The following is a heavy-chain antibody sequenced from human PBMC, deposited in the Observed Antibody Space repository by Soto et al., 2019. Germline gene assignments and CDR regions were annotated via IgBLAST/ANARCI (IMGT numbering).Heavy chain of an antibody. Sequence: QVQLVQSGAEVKKPGASVKVSCKASGYTFTSYAMHWVRQAPGQRLEWMGWINAGNGNTKYSQKFQGRVPITRDTSASTAYMELSSLRSEDTAVYYCARRETGYSSSQLDYWGQGTLVTVSS. CDR1: GYTFTSYA. CDR2: INAGNGNT. J-gene: IGHJ4*02. D-gene: IGHD6-13*01. CDR3: ARRETGYSSSQLDY. V-gene: IGHV1-3*01.